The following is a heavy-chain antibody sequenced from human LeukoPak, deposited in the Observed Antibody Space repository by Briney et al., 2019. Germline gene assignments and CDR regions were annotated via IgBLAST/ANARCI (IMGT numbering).Heavy chain of an antibody. CDR3: ARDVGKGYFDY. Sequence: GGSQRLSCAASGFXFNRNWMSWLRQAPGKGLEWVANIKEDGSVKNYEDSVKGRFTISRDNAANSVSLLLNSLRAEDTAVYYCARDVGKGYFDYWGQGTLVTVSS. CDR1: GFXFNRNW. CDR2: IKEDGSVK. V-gene: IGHV3-7*04. J-gene: IGHJ4*02.